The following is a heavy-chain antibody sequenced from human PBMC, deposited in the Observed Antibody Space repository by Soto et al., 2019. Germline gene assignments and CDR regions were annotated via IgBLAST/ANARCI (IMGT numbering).Heavy chain of an antibody. D-gene: IGHD2-15*01. CDR3: AKDGTLGYCSGGSCFLLGFFDY. Sequence: GGSLRLSCAASGFTFSSYAMSWVRQAPGKGLEWVSAISGSGGSTYYADSVKGRFTISRDNSKNTLYLQMNSLRAEDTAVYYCAKDGTLGYCSGGSCFLLGFFDYWGQGTLVTVSS. J-gene: IGHJ4*02. CDR2: ISGSGGST. CDR1: GFTFSSYA. V-gene: IGHV3-23*01.